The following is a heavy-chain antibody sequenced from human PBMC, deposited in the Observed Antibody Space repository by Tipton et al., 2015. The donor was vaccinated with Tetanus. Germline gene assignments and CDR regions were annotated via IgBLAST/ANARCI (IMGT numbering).Heavy chain of an antibody. CDR1: GFTFSNSP. J-gene: IGHJ6*02. CDR3: AREGKSSGRAGGMDV. CDR2: ISPDGRGK. D-gene: IGHD6-19*01. V-gene: IGHV3-30*04. Sequence: SLRLSCVASGFTFSNSPMHWVRRAPGKGLEWVTVISPDGRGKYYADSVKGRFTISRDNSKDTLWLQMNSLRVEDTAVYHCAREGKSSGRAGGMDVWGQGTTVAVSS.